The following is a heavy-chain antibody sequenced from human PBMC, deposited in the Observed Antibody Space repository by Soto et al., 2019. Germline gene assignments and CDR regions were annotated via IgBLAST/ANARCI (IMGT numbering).Heavy chain of an antibody. J-gene: IGHJ5*02. CDR3: ARLGRCGVQKNSCAGGLDP. CDR1: GDSCNSYW. Sequence: ASLQIPCKGSGDSCNSYWISWVRQMTGKGLEWMGRIDPSDSYTNYSPSFQGHVTISADKSISTAYLQWSSLKASDTAMYYCARLGRCGVQKNSCAGGLDPWGQGTLVTVSS. CDR2: IDPSDSYT. D-gene: IGHD2-21*01. V-gene: IGHV5-10-1*01.